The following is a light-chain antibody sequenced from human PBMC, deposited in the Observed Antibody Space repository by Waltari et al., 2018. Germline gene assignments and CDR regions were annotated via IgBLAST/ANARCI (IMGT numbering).Light chain of an antibody. CDR1: QSVSSN. V-gene: IGKV3-15*01. J-gene: IGKJ1*01. CDR3: QQYDNWPKT. Sequence: EIVMTQSPATLSVSPGERATLSCRGRQSVSSNLAWYQQKPGQSPRLLIYAASTRATGIPARFSGSGSVTEFTLTISSMQSEDFAVYFCQQYDNWPKTFGQGTKVEIK. CDR2: AAS.